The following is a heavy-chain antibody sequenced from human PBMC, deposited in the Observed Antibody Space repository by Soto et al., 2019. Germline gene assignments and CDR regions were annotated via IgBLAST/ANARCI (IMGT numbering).Heavy chain of an antibody. J-gene: IGHJ3*02. D-gene: IGHD5-18*01. CDR1: GFTFDDYT. Sequence: EVQLVESGGVVVQPGGSLRLSCAASGFTFDDYTMHWVRQAPGKGLEWVSLISLDGGSTYYADSVKGRFTISRDNSKNSLYLQMNSLRTEDTALYYCARNFIYTGRGYSYGIAFDIWGQGTMVTVSS. V-gene: IGHV3-43*01. CDR2: ISLDGGST. CDR3: ARNFIYTGRGYSYGIAFDI.